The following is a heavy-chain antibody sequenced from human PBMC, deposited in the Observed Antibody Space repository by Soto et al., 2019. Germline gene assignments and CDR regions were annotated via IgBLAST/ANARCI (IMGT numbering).Heavy chain of an antibody. V-gene: IGHV4-61*02. CDR3: EGWSSYYNIDV. Sequence: QVQLQESGPGLVKPSQTLSLTCTVSGGSISSGDYYWSWIRQPPGKGLEWIGRIYTTGSTNYNPSLKSRVTMSLDTSKKQFSLKLNSVTAADTAVYYCEGWSSYYNIDVWGQGITVTVSS. J-gene: IGHJ6*02. D-gene: IGHD3-3*01. CDR2: IYTTGST. CDR1: GGSISSGDYY.